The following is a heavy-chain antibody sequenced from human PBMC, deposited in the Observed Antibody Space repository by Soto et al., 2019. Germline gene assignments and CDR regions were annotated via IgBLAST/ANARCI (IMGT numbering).Heavy chain of an antibody. D-gene: IGHD2-21*02. V-gene: IGHV1-69*13. J-gene: IGHJ5*02. Sequence: ASVKVSCKASGGTFSSYAISWVRQAPGQGLEWMGGIIPIFGTANYAQKFQGRVTITADESTSPAYMELSSLRSEDTAVYYCARDPVVTAGVPPRLFKYNWFDPWGQGTLVTVSS. CDR1: GGTFSSYA. CDR3: ARDPVVTAGVPPRLFKYNWFDP. CDR2: IIPIFGTA.